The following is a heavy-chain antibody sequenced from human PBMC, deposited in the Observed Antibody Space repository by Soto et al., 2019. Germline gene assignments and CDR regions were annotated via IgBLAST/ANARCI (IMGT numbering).Heavy chain of an antibody. D-gene: IGHD5-18*01. CDR2: INHSGST. CDR1: GGSFSGYY. Sequence: QVQLQQWGAGLLKPSETLSLTCAVYGGSFSGYYWSWIRQPPGKGLEWIGEINHSGSTNYNPSLKSRVTISVDMSKNQFSLKLSSVTAADTAVYYCARNGGGYSYGYPYWGQGTLVTVSS. J-gene: IGHJ4*02. V-gene: IGHV4-34*01. CDR3: ARNGGGYSYGYPY.